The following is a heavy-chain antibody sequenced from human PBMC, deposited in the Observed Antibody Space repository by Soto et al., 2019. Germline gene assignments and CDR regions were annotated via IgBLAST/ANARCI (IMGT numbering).Heavy chain of an antibody. CDR2: IYYSGST. CDR1: GGSISSSSYY. J-gene: IGHJ5*02. CDR3: ARIFSSTIFGVVITHGNYNWFDP. Sequence: SETLSLTCTVSGGSISSSSYYWGWIRQPPGKGLEWIGSIYYSGSTYYNPSLKSRVTISVDTSKNQFSLKLSSVTAADTAVYYCARIFSSTIFGVVITHGNYNWFDPWGQGTLVTVSS. D-gene: IGHD3-3*01. V-gene: IGHV4-39*01.